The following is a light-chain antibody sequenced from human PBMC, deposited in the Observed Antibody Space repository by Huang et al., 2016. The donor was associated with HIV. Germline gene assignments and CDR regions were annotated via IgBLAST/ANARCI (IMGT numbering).Light chain of an antibody. CDR3: QKYNRAPRT. Sequence: DIQMTQSPSSLSASVGDRVTISCRASQGIANHLAWYQQRPGKAPKLLIYAASALQSGVPSRFSCSGSGTEFTLTISSLQPEDVATYFCQKYNRAPRTFGPGTKVEIK. V-gene: IGKV1-27*01. J-gene: IGKJ3*01. CDR1: QGIANH. CDR2: AAS.